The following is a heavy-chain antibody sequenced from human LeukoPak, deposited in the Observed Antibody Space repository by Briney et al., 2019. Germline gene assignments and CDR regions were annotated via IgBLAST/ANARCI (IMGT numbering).Heavy chain of an antibody. Sequence: PGGSLRLSCAASGFTFDDYAMHWVRQAPGKGLEWVSGISWNSGSIGYADSVKGRFTISRDNAKNSLYLQTNSLRAEDTALYYCAKGRDKYQLLSKNWFDPWGQGTLVTVSS. CDR3: AKGRDKYQLLSKNWFDP. V-gene: IGHV3-9*01. J-gene: IGHJ5*02. CDR2: ISWNSGSI. CDR1: GFTFDDYA. D-gene: IGHD2-2*01.